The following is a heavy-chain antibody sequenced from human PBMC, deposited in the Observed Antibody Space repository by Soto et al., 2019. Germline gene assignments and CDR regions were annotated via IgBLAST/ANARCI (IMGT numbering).Heavy chain of an antibody. J-gene: IGHJ4*02. Sequence: QVQLQESGPGLVKPSGTLSLTCAVSGGSISSSNWWSWVHQPPGKGLEWIGEIYHSGSTNYNPSLKSRVTISVDKSKNQFSLKLSSVTAADTAVYYCAGSGWYQKGSVNIDYWGQGTLVTVSS. CDR2: IYHSGST. CDR1: GGSISSSNW. CDR3: AGSGWYQKGSVNIDY. V-gene: IGHV4-4*02. D-gene: IGHD6-19*01.